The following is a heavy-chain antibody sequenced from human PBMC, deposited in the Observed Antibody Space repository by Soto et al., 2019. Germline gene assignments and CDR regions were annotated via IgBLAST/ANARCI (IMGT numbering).Heavy chain of an antibody. V-gene: IGHV4-34*01. CDR3: ASGYYDFWSGYPYYYYGMDV. J-gene: IGHJ6*02. Sequence: SETLSLTCAVYGGSFSGYYWSWVRQPPGKGLEWIGEINHSGSTNYNPSLKSRVTISVDTSKNQFSLKLSSVTAADTAVYYCASGYYDFWSGYPYYYYGMDVWGQGTTVTVSS. D-gene: IGHD3-3*01. CDR2: INHSGST. CDR1: GGSFSGYY.